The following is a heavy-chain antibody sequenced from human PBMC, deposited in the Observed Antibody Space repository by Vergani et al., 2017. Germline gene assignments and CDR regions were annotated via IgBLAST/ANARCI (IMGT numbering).Heavy chain of an antibody. J-gene: IGHJ4*02. V-gene: IGHV3-9*01. CDR2: ISWNSGSI. CDR1: GFTFDDYA. D-gene: IGHD6-13*01. Sequence: EVQLVESGGGLVQPGRSLRLSCAASGFTFDDYAMHWVRQAPGKGLEWVSGISWNSGSIGYADSGKGRLTISRDNAKNSLYLQMNSLRAEDTALYYCAKAPAAGTRLGYFDYWGQGTLVTVSS. CDR3: AKAPAAGTRLGYFDY.